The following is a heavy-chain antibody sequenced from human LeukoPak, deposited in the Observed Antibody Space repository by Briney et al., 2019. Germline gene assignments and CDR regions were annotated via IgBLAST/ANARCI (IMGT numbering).Heavy chain of an antibody. J-gene: IGHJ6*02. Sequence: SVKVSCKASGGTFSSFTISWVRQAPGQDLGWMGRIIPILNTAKYAQKFQGRVTITADTSTTTSYLEVNSLSTDDTAMYYCARGVSWGGHYYYGMDVWGQGSTVTVSS. D-gene: IGHD1-26*01. CDR2: IIPILNTA. CDR3: ARGVSWGGHYYYGMDV. CDR1: GGTFSSFT. V-gene: IGHV1-69*08.